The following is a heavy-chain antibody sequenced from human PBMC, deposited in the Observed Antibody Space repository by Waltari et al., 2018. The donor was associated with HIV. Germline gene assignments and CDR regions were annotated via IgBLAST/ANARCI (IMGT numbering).Heavy chain of an antibody. CDR3: AKHEPPSLLWFGEPYGLFFDY. V-gene: IGHV3-23*04. Sequence: VESGGGLVQPGGSLRLSCAASGFTFSSYAMSWVRQAPGKGLEWVSAISGSGGSTYYADSVKGRFTISRDNSKNTLYLQMNSLRAEDTAVYYCAKHEPPSLLWFGEPYGLFFDYWGQGTLVTVSS. J-gene: IGHJ4*02. CDR2: ISGSGGST. CDR1: GFTFSSYA. D-gene: IGHD3-10*01.